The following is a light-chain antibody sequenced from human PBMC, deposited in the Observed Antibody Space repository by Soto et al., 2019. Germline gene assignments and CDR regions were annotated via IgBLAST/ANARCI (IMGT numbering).Light chain of an antibody. CDR1: QSIDTW. J-gene: IGKJ2*01. CDR2: KAS. V-gene: IGKV1-5*03. CDR3: QQYNDSFPYT. Sequence: DIQMTQSPSTLSASVGDRVTITCRASQSIDTWLAWYQQKPGTAPKLLIYKASILESGGPSRFSGSRSGTEFTLTVSSLQPDDFATYYCQQYNDSFPYTFGRGTKLQI.